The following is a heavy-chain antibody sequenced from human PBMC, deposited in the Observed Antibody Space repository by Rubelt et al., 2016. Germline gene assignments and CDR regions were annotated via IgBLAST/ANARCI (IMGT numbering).Heavy chain of an antibody. V-gene: IGHV4-34*01. D-gene: IGHD3-10*01. CDR3: ARLWFGETWFDP. Sequence: QVQLQQWGAGLLKPSETLSLTCAVYGGSFSGYYWSWIRQPPGKGLEWIGEINHSGSTNYNPSLKSRVTISVDTSKNQFSLKLSPVTAADTAVYYCARLWFGETWFDPWGQGTLVTVSS. J-gene: IGHJ5*02. CDR1: GGSFSGYY. CDR2: INHSGST.